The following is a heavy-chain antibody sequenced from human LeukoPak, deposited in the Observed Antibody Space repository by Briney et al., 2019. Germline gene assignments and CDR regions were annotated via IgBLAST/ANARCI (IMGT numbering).Heavy chain of an antibody. D-gene: IGHD6-19*01. V-gene: IGHV3-7*01. CDR3: ARDSGWFFDY. CDR1: GFTFSSYW. CDR2: IKQDGSEK. J-gene: IGHJ4*02. Sequence: GASVKVSCKASGFTFSSYWMSWVRQAPGKGLEWVANIKQDGSEKYYVDSVKGRFTISRDNAKNSLYLQMNSLRAEDTAVYYCARDSGWFFDYWGQGTLVTVS.